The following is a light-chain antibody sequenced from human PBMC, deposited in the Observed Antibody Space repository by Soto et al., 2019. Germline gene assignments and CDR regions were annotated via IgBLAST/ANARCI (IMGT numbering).Light chain of an antibody. J-gene: IGLJ3*02. CDR2: EVS. V-gene: IGLV2-14*01. Sequence: QSVLTQPASVSGSPGQSITISCTGTSSDVGGYNFVSWYQQDPGKAPRLIIYEVSSRPSGVSYRFSGSKSGNTASLTISGLQAEDEADYYCSSYTLRNTLVLFGGGTKLTVL. CDR1: SSDVGGYNF. CDR3: SSYTLRNTLVL.